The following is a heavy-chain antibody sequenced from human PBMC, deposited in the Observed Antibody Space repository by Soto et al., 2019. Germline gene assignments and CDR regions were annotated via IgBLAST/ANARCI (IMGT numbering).Heavy chain of an antibody. CDR2: ISSSSSYI. CDR3: ARALIGTTSYFDY. V-gene: IGHV3-21*01. J-gene: IGHJ4*02. Sequence: EVQLVESGGGLVKPGGSLRLSCAASGFTFSSYSMNWVRQAPGKGLEWVSSISSSSSYIYYADSVKGRFTISRDNAKNSLYLQMNSLRAEYTAVYYCARALIGTTSYFDYWGQGTLVNVSS. D-gene: IGHD1-1*01. CDR1: GFTFSSYS.